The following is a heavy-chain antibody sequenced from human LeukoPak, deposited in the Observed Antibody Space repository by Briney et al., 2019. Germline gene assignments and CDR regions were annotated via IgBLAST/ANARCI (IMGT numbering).Heavy chain of an antibody. J-gene: IGHJ3*02. V-gene: IGHV4-34*01. D-gene: IGHD5-24*01. CDR2: INHSGSA. Sequence: SETLSLTCAVYGGSFSGYYWSWIRQPPGKGLEWIGEINHSGSANYNPSLKSRVTISVDTSKNQFSLKLSSVTAADTAVYYCARERDDYAFDIWGQGTMVTVSS. CDR3: ARERDDYAFDI. CDR1: GGSFSGYY.